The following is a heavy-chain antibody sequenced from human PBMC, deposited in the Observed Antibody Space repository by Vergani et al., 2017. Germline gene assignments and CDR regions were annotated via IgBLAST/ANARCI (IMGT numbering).Heavy chain of an antibody. Sequence: EVQLLESGGGLVQPGGSLRLSCAASGFTFSSYAMSWVRQAPGKGLEWVSAISGSGGSTYYADSVKGRFTISRDNSKNTLYLQMNSLRAEDTAVYYCARVDGSTSHYNWFDPWGQGTLVTVSS. D-gene: IGHD2-2*01. CDR3: ARVDGSTSHYNWFDP. CDR1: GFTFSSYA. CDR2: ISGSGGST. J-gene: IGHJ5*02. V-gene: IGHV3-23*01.